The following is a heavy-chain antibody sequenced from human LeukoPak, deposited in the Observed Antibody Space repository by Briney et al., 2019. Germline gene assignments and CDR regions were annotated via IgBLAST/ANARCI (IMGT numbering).Heavy chain of an antibody. J-gene: IGHJ4*02. V-gene: IGHV3-21*01. CDR2: ISSSSSYI. D-gene: IGHD3-3*01. CDR3: ASGIGSATRSGYDY. CDR1: GSTFSSYS. Sequence: GGSLRLSCAASGSTFSSYSMNWVRQAPGKGLEWISSISSSSSYIDYADSVKGRFTISRDNAKNSLYPQMNSLRAEDTAVYYCASGIGSATRSGYDYWGQGTLVTVSS.